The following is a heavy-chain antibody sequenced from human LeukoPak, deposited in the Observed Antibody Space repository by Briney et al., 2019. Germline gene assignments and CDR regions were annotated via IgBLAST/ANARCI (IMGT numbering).Heavy chain of an antibody. J-gene: IGHJ3*02. D-gene: IGHD2-15*01. CDR2: IYHSGST. CDR3: ATGTDIVVVVAVTDAFDI. V-gene: IGHV4-38-2*01. Sequence: SETLSLTCAVSGYSISSGYYWGWIRQPPGKGLEWIGTIYHSGSTYYNPSLKSRVTISVDTSKNQFSLKLSSVTAADTAVYYCATGTDIVVVVAVTDAFDIWGQGTMVTVSS. CDR1: GYSISSGYY.